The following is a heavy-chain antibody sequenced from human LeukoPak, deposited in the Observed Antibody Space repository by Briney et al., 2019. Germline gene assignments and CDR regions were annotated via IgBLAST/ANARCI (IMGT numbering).Heavy chain of an antibody. D-gene: IGHD2-21*02. CDR2: INPSGGST. J-gene: IGHJ3*02. Sequence: ASVKVSCKAPGYTFTSYGINWVRQAPGQGLEWMGIINPSGGSTTYAQKFQGRVTMTRDTSTSTVHMELSSLRSEDTAMYYCARELISGDWTWDIWGQGTMVTVSS. CDR1: GYTFTSYG. V-gene: IGHV1-46*01. CDR3: ARELISGDWTWDI.